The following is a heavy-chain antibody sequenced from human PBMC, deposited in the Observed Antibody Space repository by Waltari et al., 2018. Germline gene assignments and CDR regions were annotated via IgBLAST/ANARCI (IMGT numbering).Heavy chain of an antibody. CDR2: IYYSGTT. J-gene: IGHJ6*02. Sequence: QLQLQESGPGLVKPSETLSLTCTVSGGSISSSSYYWGWIRQPPGKGLEWIGSIYYSGTTYYNPALKSRVTISVDTSKNQFSLKLSSVTAADTAVYYCRRVSPVRGDYYYYGMDVWGQGTTVTVSS. V-gene: IGHV4-39*01. D-gene: IGHD3-10*01. CDR3: RRVSPVRGDYYYYGMDV. CDR1: GGSISSSSYY.